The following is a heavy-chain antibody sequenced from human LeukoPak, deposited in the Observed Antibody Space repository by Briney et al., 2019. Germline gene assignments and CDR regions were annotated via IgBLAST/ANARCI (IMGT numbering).Heavy chain of an antibody. D-gene: IGHD3-10*01. CDR3: TKEGDSGSFPDY. V-gene: IGHV3-30*18. J-gene: IGHJ4*02. CDR2: ISYDGSNK. CDR1: GFIFSTYG. Sequence: GGSLRLSCAASGFIFSTYGLHWVRQAPGKGLEWLAVISYDGSNKYYADSVKGRFTIFRDNSKNTLYLQMNSLRAEDTAVYYCTKEGDSGSFPDYWGQGTLVSVS.